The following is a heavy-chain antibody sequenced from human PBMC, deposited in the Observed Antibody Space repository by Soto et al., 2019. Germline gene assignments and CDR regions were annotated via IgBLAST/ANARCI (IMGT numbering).Heavy chain of an antibody. V-gene: IGHV6-1*01. D-gene: IGHD6-13*01. J-gene: IGHJ5*02. Sequence: PSQTLSLTCAISVDSVSSNSAAWNWIRQSPSRGLEWLGRTYYRSKWYNDYAVSVKSRITINPDTSKNQFSLQLNSVTPEDTAVYYCARDLFRIAAAGTYLYNWFDPWGQGTLVTVSS. CDR2: TYYRSKWYN. CDR3: ARDLFRIAAAGTYLYNWFDP. CDR1: VDSVSSNSAA.